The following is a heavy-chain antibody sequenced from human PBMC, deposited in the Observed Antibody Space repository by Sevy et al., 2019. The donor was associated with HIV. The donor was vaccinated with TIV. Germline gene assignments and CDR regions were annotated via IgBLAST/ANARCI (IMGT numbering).Heavy chain of an antibody. CDR1: GFTFNNAW. V-gene: IGHV3-15*01. D-gene: IGHD3-3*01. J-gene: IGHJ4*02. Sequence: GGSLRLSCAASGFTFNNAWMSWVRQAPGKGLEWVGRIKSKTAGGTTDYAAPVKGRFTISRDDSKNTQYLQMNRLKTDDTAVYYCTTKKDCWSGYFYFDYWGQGTLVTVSS. CDR3: TTKKDCWSGYFYFDY. CDR2: IKSKTAGGTT.